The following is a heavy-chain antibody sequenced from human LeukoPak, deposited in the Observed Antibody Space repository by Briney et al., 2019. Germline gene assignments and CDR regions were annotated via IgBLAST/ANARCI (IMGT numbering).Heavy chain of an antibody. CDR3: AKVLEQQLVPRNFDY. CDR1: GYTFTSSD. J-gene: IGHJ4*02. V-gene: IGHV1-24*01. Sequence: ASVNVSCKASGYTFTSSDINWVRQAAGQGLEGMGGFDPEDGETIYAQKFQGRVTMTEDTSTDTAYMELSSLRSEDTAVYYCAKVLEQQLVPRNFDYWGQGTLVTVSS. D-gene: IGHD6-13*01. CDR2: FDPEDGET.